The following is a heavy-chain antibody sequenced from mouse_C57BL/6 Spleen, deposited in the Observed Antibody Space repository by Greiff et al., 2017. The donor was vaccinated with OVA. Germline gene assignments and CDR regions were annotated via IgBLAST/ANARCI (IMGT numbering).Heavy chain of an antibody. Sequence: QVQLQQSGAELVKPGASVKLSCKASGYTFTSYWMQWVKQRPGQGLEWIGEIDPSDSYTNYNQKFKGKATLTVDTSSSTAYMQLSSLTSEDSAVYYCARSERVLLLRSFDYWGQGTTLTVSS. CDR2: IDPSDSYT. J-gene: IGHJ2*01. CDR1: GYTFTSYW. V-gene: IGHV1-50*01. D-gene: IGHD1-1*01. CDR3: ARSERVLLLRSFDY.